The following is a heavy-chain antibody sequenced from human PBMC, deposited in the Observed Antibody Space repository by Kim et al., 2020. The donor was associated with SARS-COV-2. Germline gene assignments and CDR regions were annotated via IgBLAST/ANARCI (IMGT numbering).Heavy chain of an antibody. V-gene: IGHV4-34*01. CDR2: INHSGST. J-gene: IGHJ4*02. Sequence: SETLSLTCAVYGGSFSGYYWSWIRQPPGKGLEWIGEINHSGSTNYNPSLKSRVTISVDTSKNQFSLKLSSVTAADTAVYYCARGGPITMVRGVIIETIDYWGQGTLVTVSS. CDR3: ARGGPITMVRGVIIETIDY. D-gene: IGHD3-10*01. CDR1: GGSFSGYY.